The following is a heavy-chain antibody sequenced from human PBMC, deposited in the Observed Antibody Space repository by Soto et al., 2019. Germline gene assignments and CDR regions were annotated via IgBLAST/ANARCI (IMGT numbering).Heavy chain of an antibody. CDR3: ARDLDVVVPAAIGGYFDY. Sequence: GGSLRLSCAASGFTFSSYAMHWVRQAPGKGLEWVAVISYDGSNKYYADSVKGRFTISRDNSKNTLYLQMNSLRAEDTAVYYCARDLDVVVPAAIGGYFDYWGQGTLVTVSS. J-gene: IGHJ4*02. CDR2: ISYDGSNK. CDR1: GFTFSSYA. D-gene: IGHD2-2*01. V-gene: IGHV3-30-3*01.